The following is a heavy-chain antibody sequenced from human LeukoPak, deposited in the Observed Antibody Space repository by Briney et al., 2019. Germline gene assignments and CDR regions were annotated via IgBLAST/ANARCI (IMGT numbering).Heavy chain of an antibody. J-gene: IGHJ4*02. Sequence: TSETLSLTCTVSGGSISGYYWSWIRQPPGKGLEWIGEINHSGSTNYNPSLKSRVTISVDTSKNQFSPKLSSVTAADTAVYYCAREEDQQLILYWGQGNLVTVSS. CDR1: GGSISGYY. CDR2: INHSGST. V-gene: IGHV4-34*01. D-gene: IGHD6-13*01. CDR3: AREEDQQLILY.